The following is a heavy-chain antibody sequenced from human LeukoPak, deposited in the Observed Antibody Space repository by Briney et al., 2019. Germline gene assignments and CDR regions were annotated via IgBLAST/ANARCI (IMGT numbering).Heavy chain of an antibody. J-gene: IGHJ4*02. CDR1: GYTFTGYY. V-gene: IGHV1-2*02. D-gene: IGHD6-19*01. CDR2: INPNSGGT. CDR3: TRDSGYSSGWYINRPHWFVY. Sequence: ASVKVSCKASGYTFTGYYMHWVRQAPGQGLEWMGWINPNSGGTNYAQKFQGRVTMTRDTSISTAYMELSRLRSDDTAVYYCTRDSGYSSGWYINRPHWFVYWGQGTLVTVSS.